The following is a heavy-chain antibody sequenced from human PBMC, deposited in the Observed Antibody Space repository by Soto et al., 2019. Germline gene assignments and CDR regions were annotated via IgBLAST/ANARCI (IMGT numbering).Heavy chain of an antibody. V-gene: IGHV4-34*01. D-gene: IGHD3-3*01. J-gene: IGHJ6*02. CDR1: GGSFSGYY. CDR3: ARDGPSYFATIFGVVTPTLYGMDV. Sequence: SETLSLTCAVYGGSFSGYYWSWIRQPPGKGLEWIGEINHSGSTNYNPSLKSRVTISVDTSKNQFSLKLSSVTAADTAVYYCARDGPSYFATIFGVVTPTLYGMDVWGQGTTVTVSS. CDR2: INHSGST.